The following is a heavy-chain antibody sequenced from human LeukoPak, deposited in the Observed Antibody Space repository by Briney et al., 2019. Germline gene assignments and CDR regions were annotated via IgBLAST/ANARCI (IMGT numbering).Heavy chain of an antibody. V-gene: IGHV4-34*01. D-gene: IGHD3-22*01. CDR3: ASRRVTYYYDSSGYYYGSPGRYFDY. Sequence: SETLSLTCAVYGGSFSGYYWSWIRQPPGKGLEWIGEINHSGSTNYNPSLKSRVTISVDTSKNQFSLKLSPVTAADTAVYYCASRRVTYYYDSSGYYYGSPGRYFDYWGQGTLVTVSS. CDR2: INHSGST. J-gene: IGHJ4*02. CDR1: GGSFSGYY.